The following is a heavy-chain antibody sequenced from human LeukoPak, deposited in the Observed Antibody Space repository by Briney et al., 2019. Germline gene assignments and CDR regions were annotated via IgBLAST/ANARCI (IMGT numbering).Heavy chain of an antibody. Sequence: GGSLRLSCAASGFTLSDYSMNWVRQAPGKGLEWISYIGIDSGNTNYADSVKGRLTISGDKAKNSLYLQMNSLRVEDTAVYYCARDYKYAFDNWGQGTLVTASS. D-gene: IGHD5-24*01. CDR3: ARDYKYAFDN. CDR2: IGIDSGNT. CDR1: GFTLSDYS. V-gene: IGHV3-48*01. J-gene: IGHJ4*02.